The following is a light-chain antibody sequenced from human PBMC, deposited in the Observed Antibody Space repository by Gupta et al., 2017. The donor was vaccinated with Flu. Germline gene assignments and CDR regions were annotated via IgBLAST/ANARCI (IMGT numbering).Light chain of an antibody. CDR3: QQYTSYPLA. J-gene: IGKJ4*01. CDR1: QSLNGW. Sequence: DIQMTQSPSPLSASVGDRVTITCRASQSLNGWLAWYQQKPREAPKLLIYKTSSLKSGVPSRFSGSGSGTEFTLSISSLQPDDFATYYCQQYTSYPLAFGGGTKVEIK. CDR2: KTS. V-gene: IGKV1-5*03.